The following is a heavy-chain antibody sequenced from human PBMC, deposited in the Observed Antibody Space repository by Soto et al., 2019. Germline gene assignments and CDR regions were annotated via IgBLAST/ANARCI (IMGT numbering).Heavy chain of an antibody. J-gene: IGHJ4*02. CDR3: ARVVSNWHDDSFDY. D-gene: IGHD1-1*01. Sequence: QVQLVQSGAEVKKPGASVKVSCKASGYTFSDHDINWVRQASGQGPEWLGWMNPNSGDTGYAQNFQGRVTMTRDTSKRTAYMELSSLRSEDTAVYYCARVVSNWHDDSFDYWGQGTLVTVSS. CDR1: GYTFSDHD. CDR2: MNPNSGDT. V-gene: IGHV1-8*01.